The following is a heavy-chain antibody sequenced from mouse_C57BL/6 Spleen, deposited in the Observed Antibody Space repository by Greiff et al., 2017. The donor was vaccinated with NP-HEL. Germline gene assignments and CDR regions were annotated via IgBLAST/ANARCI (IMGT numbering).Heavy chain of an antibody. CDR1: GFTFSSYG. CDR3: ARRAITTVLDY. CDR2: ISSGGSYT. Sequence: DVKLVESGGDLVKPGGSLKLSCAASGFTFSSYGMSWVRQTPDKRLEWVATISSGGSYTYYPDSVKGRFTISRDNAKNTLYLQMSSLKSEDTAMYYCARRAITTVLDYWGQGTTLTVSS. V-gene: IGHV5-6*02. J-gene: IGHJ2*01. D-gene: IGHD1-1*01.